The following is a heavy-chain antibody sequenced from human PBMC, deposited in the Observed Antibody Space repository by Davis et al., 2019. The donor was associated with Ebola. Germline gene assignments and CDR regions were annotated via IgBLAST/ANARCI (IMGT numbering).Heavy chain of an antibody. V-gene: IGHV4-38-2*02. J-gene: IGHJ4*02. D-gene: IGHD3-3*01. CDR1: GFSISGGYY. CDR2: ISHTGYT. Sequence: MPSETLSLTCTVSGFSISGGYYWGWIRQSPGKGLEWIGSISHTGYTSFNPSLSSRVSISIDTSKNQFSLHLNSVTAADTAVYYCARGYDFWSVWGQGTLVTVSS. CDR3: ARGYDFWSV.